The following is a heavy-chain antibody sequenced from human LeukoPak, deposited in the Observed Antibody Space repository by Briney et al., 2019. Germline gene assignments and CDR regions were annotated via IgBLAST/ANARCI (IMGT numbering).Heavy chain of an antibody. Sequence: SETLSLSCTVSGGSISSYYWSWIRQPAGKGLEWIGRIYTSGSTNYNPSLKSRVTMSVDTSKNQFSLKLSSVTAADTAVYYCARDRYDLWSGPFDPWGQGTLVTVSS. CDR1: GGSISSYY. J-gene: IGHJ5*02. CDR2: IYTSGST. V-gene: IGHV4-4*07. CDR3: ARDRYDLWSGPFDP. D-gene: IGHD3-3*01.